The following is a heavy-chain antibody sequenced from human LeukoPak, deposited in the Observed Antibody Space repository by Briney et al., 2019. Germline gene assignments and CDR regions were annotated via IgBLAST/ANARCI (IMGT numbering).Heavy chain of an antibody. CDR3: ARDSFHRAERDGEEGFDY. CDR1: GGTFSSYA. J-gene: IGHJ4*02. D-gene: IGHD5-24*01. CDR2: IIPILGIA. V-gene: IGHV1-69*04. Sequence: ASVKVSCKASGGTFSSYAISWVRQAPGQGLEWMGRIIPILGIANYAQKFQGRVTITADKSTSTAYMELSSLRSEDTAVYYCARDSFHRAERDGEEGFDYWGQGTLVTVSS.